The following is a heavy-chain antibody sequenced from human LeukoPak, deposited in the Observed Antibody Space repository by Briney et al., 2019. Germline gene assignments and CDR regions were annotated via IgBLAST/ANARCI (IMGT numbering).Heavy chain of an antibody. CDR1: GFTFSSYG. V-gene: IGHV3-30*18. CDR2: ISYDGSNK. CDR3: AKGSVLGLYSGSYLNY. Sequence: PGRSLRLSCAASGFTFSSYGMHWVRQAPGKGLEWVAVISYDGSNKYYADSVKGRFTISRDSSKNTLYLQMNSLRVEDTAVYYCAKGSVLGLYSGSYLNYWGQGTLVTVSS. D-gene: IGHD1-26*01. J-gene: IGHJ4*02.